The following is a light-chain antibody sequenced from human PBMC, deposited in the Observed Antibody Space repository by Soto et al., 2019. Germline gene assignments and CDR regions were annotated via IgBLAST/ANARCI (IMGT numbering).Light chain of an antibody. CDR3: SSNTNSSIPVV. CDR1: SSDVGGYNY. Sequence: QSVLTQPASVSGSPGQSITISCTGTSSDVGGYNYVSWYQQHPGKAPNLMIYDVSIRPSGVSNRFSGSKSGNTAALTISGRQAEDEADYHCSSNTNSSIPVVFGGGTKLTVL. J-gene: IGLJ2*01. V-gene: IGLV2-14*01. CDR2: DVS.